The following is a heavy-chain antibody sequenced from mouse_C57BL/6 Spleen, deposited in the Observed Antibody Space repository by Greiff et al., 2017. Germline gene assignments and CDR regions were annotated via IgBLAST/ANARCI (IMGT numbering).Heavy chain of an antibody. J-gene: IGHJ2*01. Sequence: QVQLQQPGAELVRPGSSVKLSCKASGYTFTSYWMHWVKQRPIQGLEWIGNIDPSDSETHYNQKFKDKATLTVDKSSSTAYMQLSSLTSEDSAVYYCARETTVVEGDYFDYWGKGTTLTVSS. CDR3: ARETTVVEGDYFDY. V-gene: IGHV1-52*01. CDR2: IDPSDSET. D-gene: IGHD1-1*01. CDR1: GYTFTSYW.